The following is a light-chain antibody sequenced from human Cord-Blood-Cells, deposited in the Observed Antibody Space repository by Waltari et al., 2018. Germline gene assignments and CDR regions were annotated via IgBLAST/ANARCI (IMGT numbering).Light chain of an antibody. V-gene: IGLV2-8*01. CDR3: SSYAGSNNFV. CDR1: SSDVGGYNY. CDR2: EVS. Sequence: QSALTQPPSASGSPGQSVTISCTGTSSDVGGYNYVSWYQQHPGKAPKRMIYEVSKRPSGVPDRFSGSKSGNTASLTVSGLQAGDEADYYCSSYAGSNNFVFGTGTKVTVL. J-gene: IGLJ1*01.